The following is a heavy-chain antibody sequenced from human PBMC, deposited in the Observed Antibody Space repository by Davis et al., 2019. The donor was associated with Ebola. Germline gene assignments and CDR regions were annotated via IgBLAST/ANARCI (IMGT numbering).Heavy chain of an antibody. D-gene: IGHD3-16*02. Sequence: MPSETLSLTCAVSGGSFSSSNWWSWVRQPPGKGLEWIGEIYHSGSTNYNPSLKSRVTISVDKSKNQFSLKLSSVTAADTAVYYCARGDYVWGSYRYWYFDLWGRGTLVTVSS. CDR1: GGSFSSSNW. J-gene: IGHJ2*01. V-gene: IGHV4-4*02. CDR3: ARGDYVWGSYRYWYFDL. CDR2: IYHSGST.